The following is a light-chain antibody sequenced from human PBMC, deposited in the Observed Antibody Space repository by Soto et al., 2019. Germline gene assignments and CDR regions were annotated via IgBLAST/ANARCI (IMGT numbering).Light chain of an antibody. J-gene: IGKJ2*01. CDR2: GAS. CDR3: QQYGSSPRT. Sequence: EIVLTQSPGTLSLSPGERATLSCRASQTVSTNYLAWYQQKPGQAPRLLIYGASSRATGIPDRFSGSGSGTDLLLTISRLEPEDFAVYYCQQYGSSPRTFGQGTKLEIK. V-gene: IGKV3-20*01. CDR1: QTVSTNY.